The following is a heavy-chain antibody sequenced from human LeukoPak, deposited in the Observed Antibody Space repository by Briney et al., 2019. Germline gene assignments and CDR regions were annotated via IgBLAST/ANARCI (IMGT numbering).Heavy chain of an antibody. CDR2: IIPIFGTS. D-gene: IGHD3-3*01. J-gene: IGHJ3*02. CDR3: ATLEPQDGFDI. V-gene: IGHV1-69*13. CDR1: GGTFSSYA. Sequence: SVKVSCKASGGTFSSYAISWVRQAPGQGLEWMGGIIPIFGTSNYAQKFQGRVTINADESTSTAYMELSSLRYADTAVYYCATLEPQDGFDIWGQGTMVTVSS.